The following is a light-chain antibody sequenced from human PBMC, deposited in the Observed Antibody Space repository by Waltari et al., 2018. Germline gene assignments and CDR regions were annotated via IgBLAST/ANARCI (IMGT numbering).Light chain of an antibody. Sequence: EIVLTQSPATLSLSTGERATLSCRASQSVGSYLAWYQHRPGQAPSLLIYDASTRATGIPARFSGSGSGTDFTLTISSLEPEDFSVYYCQQRTNWPSLTFGGGTKVEIK. CDR3: QQRTNWPSLT. V-gene: IGKV3-11*01. J-gene: IGKJ4*01. CDR2: DAS. CDR1: QSVGSY.